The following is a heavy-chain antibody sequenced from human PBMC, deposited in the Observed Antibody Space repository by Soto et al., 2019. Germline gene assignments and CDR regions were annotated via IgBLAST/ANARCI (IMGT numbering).Heavy chain of an antibody. CDR2: INHSGST. J-gene: IGHJ5*02. D-gene: IGHD3-16*01. CDR1: GGSFSGYY. Sequence: SETLSLTCAVYGGSFSGYYWSWIRQPPGKGLEWIGEINHSGSTNYNPSLKSRVTISVDTSKNQFSLKLSSVTAADTAVYYCARVYDADWFDPWGQGTLVTVSS. CDR3: ARVYDADWFDP. V-gene: IGHV4-34*01.